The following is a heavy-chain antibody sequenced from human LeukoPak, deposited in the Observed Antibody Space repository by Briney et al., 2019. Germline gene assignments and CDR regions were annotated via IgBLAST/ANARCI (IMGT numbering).Heavy chain of an antibody. CDR3: ARGGSYFYDSGTYPSDAFDI. V-gene: IGHV1-2*06. CDR1: GYTFTGYY. CDR2: INPNSGGT. D-gene: IGHD3-22*01. J-gene: IGHJ3*02. Sequence: ASVKVSCKASGYTFTGYYLHWVRQAPGQGLEWMGRINPNSGGTNYAQKFQGRVTMTRDTFISTAHMELSRLRSDDTAVYYCARGGSYFYDSGTYPSDAFDIWGQGAMVTVSS.